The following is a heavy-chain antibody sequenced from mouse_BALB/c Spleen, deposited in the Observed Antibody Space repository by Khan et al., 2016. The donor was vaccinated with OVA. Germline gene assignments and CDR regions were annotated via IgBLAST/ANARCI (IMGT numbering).Heavy chain of an antibody. V-gene: IGHV2-6-1*01. Sequence: QVQLKESGPGLVAPSQSLSITCTISGFSLTNYGIHWVRQPPGKGLEWLVMIWSDGSTTYNSALKSRLTISKDNSKSQVFLKMNRLQTDDTAMYFCARQPYYHYNIMDYWGQGTSVTVSS. J-gene: IGHJ4*01. CDR3: ARQPYYHYNIMDY. CDR2: IWSDGST. D-gene: IGHD2-10*01. CDR1: GFSLTNYG.